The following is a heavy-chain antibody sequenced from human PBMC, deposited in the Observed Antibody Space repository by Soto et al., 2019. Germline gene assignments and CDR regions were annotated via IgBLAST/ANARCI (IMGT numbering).Heavy chain of an antibody. Sequence: QITLKESGPTLVKPTQTLTLTCTFSGFSLSTSGVGVGWIRQPPGKALEWLALIYWDDDKRYSPSLKSRLTITKDTSKNQVVLTMTNMDPVDTATYYCAHSRVRYYDILTGYLGYYYGMDVWGQGTTVTVSS. CDR2: IYWDDDK. J-gene: IGHJ6*02. V-gene: IGHV2-5*02. CDR3: AHSRVRYYDILTGYLGYYYGMDV. CDR1: GFSLSTSGVG. D-gene: IGHD3-9*01.